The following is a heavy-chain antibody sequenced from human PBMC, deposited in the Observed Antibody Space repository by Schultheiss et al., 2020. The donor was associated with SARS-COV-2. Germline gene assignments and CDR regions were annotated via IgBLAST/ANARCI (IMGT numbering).Heavy chain of an antibody. J-gene: IGHJ3*02. V-gene: IGHV3-21*01. Sequence: LSLTCAASGFTFSSYSMNWVRQAPGKGLEWVSSISSSSSYIYYAYSVKGRFTISRDNSKNTLYLQMNSLRAEDTAVYYCATLIAVAGTGAFDIWGQGTMVTVAS. CDR1: GFTFSSYS. CDR3: ATLIAVAGTGAFDI. D-gene: IGHD6-19*01. CDR2: ISSSSSYI.